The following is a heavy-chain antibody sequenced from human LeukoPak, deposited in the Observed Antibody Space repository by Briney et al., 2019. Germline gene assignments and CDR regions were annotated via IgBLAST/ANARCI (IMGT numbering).Heavy chain of an antibody. CDR2: IYYSGST. J-gene: IGHJ4*02. D-gene: IGHD2-2*01. Sequence: PSETLSLTCTVSGGSISSDYWSWIRQPPGEGLEWIGYIYYSGSTNYNPSLKSRVTISVDTSKNQFSLKLSSVTAADTAVYYCAREGSRIPAIDYWGQGTLVTVSS. V-gene: IGHV4-59*01. CDR1: GGSISSDY. CDR3: AREGSRIPAIDY.